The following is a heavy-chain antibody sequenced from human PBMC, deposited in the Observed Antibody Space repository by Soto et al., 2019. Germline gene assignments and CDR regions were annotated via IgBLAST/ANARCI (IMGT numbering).Heavy chain of an antibody. CDR3: LKDGLAYCSSTSCYVDI. CDR2: ISSNGGST. J-gene: IGHJ3*02. Sequence: GGSLRLSCSASGFTFSSYAMHWVRQAPGKGLEYVSAISSNGGSTYYADSVKGRFTISRDNSKNTLYLQMSSLRAEDTAVYYCLKDGLAYCSSTSCYVDIWGQGTMVTVSS. V-gene: IGHV3-64D*06. D-gene: IGHD2-2*01. CDR1: GFTFSSYA.